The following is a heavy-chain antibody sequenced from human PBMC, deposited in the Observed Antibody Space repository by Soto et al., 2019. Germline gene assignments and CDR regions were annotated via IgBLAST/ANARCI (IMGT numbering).Heavy chain of an antibody. V-gene: IGHV5-51*01. CDR3: ARLITIFGVVIDNPDY. CDR2: IYPGDPDT. Sequence: GESLKISCKGSGYSFTSYWIGWVRQMPGKGLEWMGIIYPGDPDTRYSPSFQGQVTISADKSISTAYLQWSSLKASDTAMYYCARLITIFGVVIDNPDYWGQGTLVTVSS. J-gene: IGHJ4*02. D-gene: IGHD3-3*01. CDR1: GYSFTSYW.